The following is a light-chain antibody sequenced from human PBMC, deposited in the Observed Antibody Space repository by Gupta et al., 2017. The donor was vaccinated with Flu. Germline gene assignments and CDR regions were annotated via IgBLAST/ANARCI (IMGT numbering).Light chain of an antibody. CDR3: QQSYSTLT. J-gene: IGKJ3*01. Sequence: SPSSLSASVGDRVTITCRASQSISSYLNWYQQKPGKAPKLLIYAASSLQSGVPSRFSGSGSGTDFTLTISSLQPEDFATYYCQQSYSTLTFGPGTKVDIK. V-gene: IGKV1-39*01. CDR2: AAS. CDR1: QSISSY.